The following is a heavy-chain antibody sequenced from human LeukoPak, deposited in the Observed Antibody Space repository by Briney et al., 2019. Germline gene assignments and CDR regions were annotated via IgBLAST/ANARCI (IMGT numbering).Heavy chain of an antibody. D-gene: IGHD1-26*01. J-gene: IGHJ5*02. CDR1: GFAFSDHY. CDR2: ISNAGSVL. CDR3: ARDPDTSSKVDL. Sequence: MSGGSLRLSCAASGFAFSDHYMSWIRQAPGKGLEWVAYISNAGSVLYYTDSVRGRFTISRDNTKQSLFLQMNSLRAEDTAVYYCARDPDTSSKVDLWGQGTLVTASS. V-gene: IGHV3-11*01.